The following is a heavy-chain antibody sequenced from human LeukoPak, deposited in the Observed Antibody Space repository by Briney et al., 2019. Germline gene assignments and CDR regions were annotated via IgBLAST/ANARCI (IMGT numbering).Heavy chain of an antibody. J-gene: IGHJ4*02. CDR3: ARLATLGYDILTGYSYFDY. Sequence: GRSLRLSCAASGFTFSSYAMHWVRQAPGKGLEWVAVISYDGSNKYYADSVKGRFTISRDNSKNTLYLQMNSLRAEDTAVYYCARLATLGYDILTGYSYFDYWGQGTLVTVSS. CDR1: GFTFSSYA. D-gene: IGHD3-9*01. V-gene: IGHV3-30*14. CDR2: ISYDGSNK.